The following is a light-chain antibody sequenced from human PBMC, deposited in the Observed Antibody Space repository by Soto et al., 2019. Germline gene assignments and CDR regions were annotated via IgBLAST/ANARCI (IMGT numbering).Light chain of an antibody. J-gene: IGKJ1*01. CDR2: AAS. Sequence: EIVMTQSPAALSLSPGERATLSCRASQSVRSNLAWYQQRPGQAPRLLIYAASIGATGVPARFSGSGSGTEFTPTISSLQSEDFAVYFCQQYNDWPWTFGQGTKVEIK. CDR1: QSVRSN. V-gene: IGKV3-15*01. CDR3: QQYNDWPWT.